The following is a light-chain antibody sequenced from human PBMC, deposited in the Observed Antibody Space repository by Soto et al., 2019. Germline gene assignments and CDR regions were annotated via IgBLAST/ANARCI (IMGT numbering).Light chain of an antibody. CDR2: GAS. J-gene: IGKJ3*01. V-gene: IGKV1-27*01. CDR3: QKYDRAPFT. Sequence: DIQMTQSPSSLSADLGDRVTITCRASQGISNYLAWYQQKPGRLPKLLLFGASTLQSGVPARFSGSGSGTLFKLTLNGLRPADVATYYCQKYDRAPFTVGPGTKVAFK. CDR1: QGISNY.